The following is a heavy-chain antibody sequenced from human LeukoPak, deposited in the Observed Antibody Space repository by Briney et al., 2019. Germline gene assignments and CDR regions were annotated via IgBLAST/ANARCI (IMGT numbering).Heavy chain of an antibody. CDR3: ARGPMVRGAYGMDV. V-gene: IGHV3-30*01. J-gene: IGHJ6*02. CDR1: GFTFSSYA. CDR2: ISYDGSNK. Sequence: TGGSLRLSCAASGFTFSSYAMHWVRQAPGKGLEWVAVISYDGSNKYYADSVKGRFTISRDNSKNTLYLQMNSLRAEDTAVYYCARGPMVRGAYGMDVWGQGTTVTVSS. D-gene: IGHD3-10*01.